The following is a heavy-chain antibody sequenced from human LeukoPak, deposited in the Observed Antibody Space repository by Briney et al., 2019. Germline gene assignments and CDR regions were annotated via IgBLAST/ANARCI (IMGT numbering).Heavy chain of an antibody. V-gene: IGHV3-21*01. CDR2: ISSGSSYI. Sequence: GGSLRLSCAAPGFTFSSYSMNWVRQAPGKGLEWVSSISSGSSYIYYADSVKGRFTISRDNAKNSLYLQMNSLRAEDTAVYYCAREGWLVLDHWGQGTLVTVSS. CDR1: GFTFSSYS. D-gene: IGHD6-19*01. J-gene: IGHJ4*02. CDR3: AREGWLVLDH.